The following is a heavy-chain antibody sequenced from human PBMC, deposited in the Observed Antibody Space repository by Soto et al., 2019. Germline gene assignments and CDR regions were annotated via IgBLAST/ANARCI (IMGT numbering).Heavy chain of an antibody. D-gene: IGHD3-10*01. CDR2: IYPGDSDT. CDR1: GYSFTSYW. V-gene: IGHV5-51*01. CDR3: ARGKYYGSGSYPSYYYGMGV. Sequence: GESLKISCKGSGYSFTSYWIGWVRQMPGKGLEWMGIIYPGDSDTRYSPSFQGQVTISADKSISTAYLQWSSLKASDTAMYYCARGKYYGSGSYPSYYYGMGVWGQGTTVTVSS. J-gene: IGHJ6*02.